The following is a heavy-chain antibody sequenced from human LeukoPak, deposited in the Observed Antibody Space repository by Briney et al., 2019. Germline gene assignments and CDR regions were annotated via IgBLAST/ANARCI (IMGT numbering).Heavy chain of an antibody. CDR2: IIPIFGTA. Sequence: SVKVSCKASRDTFTRCAFSWVRQAPGQGLEWMGRIIPIFGTANYAQKFQGRVTITTDESTSTAYMELSSLRSEDTAVYYCARGQDYYDSSALQHWGQGTLVTVSS. J-gene: IGHJ1*01. D-gene: IGHD3-22*01. V-gene: IGHV1-69*05. CDR1: RDTFTRCA. CDR3: ARGQDYYDSSALQH.